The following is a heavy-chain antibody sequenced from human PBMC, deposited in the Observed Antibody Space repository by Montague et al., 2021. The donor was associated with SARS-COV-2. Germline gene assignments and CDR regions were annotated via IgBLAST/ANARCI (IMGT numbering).Heavy chain of an antibody. V-gene: IGHV2-5*02. Sequence: LALIYFDDDKRYSPSLKSRLNINKDTSKNQVVLTMTNMHPVDTATYYCAHRRPGSWSYDFDYWGQGTLVTVSS. CDR3: AHRRPGSWSYDFDY. D-gene: IGHD3-10*01. J-gene: IGHJ4*02. CDR2: IYFDDDK.